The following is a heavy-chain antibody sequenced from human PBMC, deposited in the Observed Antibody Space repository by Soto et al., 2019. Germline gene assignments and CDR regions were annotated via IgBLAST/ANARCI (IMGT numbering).Heavy chain of an antibody. CDR3: AKDPVKYYYDSSGYSDY. Sequence: EVQLLESGGGLVQPGGSLRLSCAASGFTFSSYAMSWVRQAPGKGLEWVSSISGSGGSTYYADSVKGRFTISRDNSKNTLYLQMNSLRAEDTAVYYCAKDPVKYYYDSSGYSDYWGQGTLFTVSS. V-gene: IGHV3-23*01. CDR2: ISGSGGST. CDR1: GFTFSSYA. D-gene: IGHD3-22*01. J-gene: IGHJ4*02.